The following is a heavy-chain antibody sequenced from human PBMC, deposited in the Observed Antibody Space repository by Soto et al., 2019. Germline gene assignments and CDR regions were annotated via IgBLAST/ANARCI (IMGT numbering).Heavy chain of an antibody. J-gene: IGHJ5*02. D-gene: IGHD2-2*01. Sequence: SETLSLTCAVSGGSISSGGYSWSWIRQPPGKGLEWIGYIYHSGSTYYNPSLKSRVTISVDRSKNQFSLKLSSVTAADTAVYYCARGTLYQLLGTTHSWFDPWGQGTLVTVSS. CDR1: GGSISSGGYS. CDR2: IYHSGST. V-gene: IGHV4-30-2*01. CDR3: ARGTLYQLLGTTHSWFDP.